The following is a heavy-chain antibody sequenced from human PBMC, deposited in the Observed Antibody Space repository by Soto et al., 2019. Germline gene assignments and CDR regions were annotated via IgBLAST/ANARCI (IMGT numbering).Heavy chain of an antibody. Sequence: ASVKVSCKASGYTFTSYYMHWVRQAPGQGLEWMGIINPSGGSTSYAQKFQGRVTMTRDTSTSTVYMELSSLRSEDTAVYYCARDYMITFGGVIALYGMEVWGQGTTVTVSS. J-gene: IGHJ6*02. CDR3: ARDYMITFGGVIALYGMEV. V-gene: IGHV1-46*01. CDR1: GYTFTSYY. CDR2: INPSGGST. D-gene: IGHD3-16*02.